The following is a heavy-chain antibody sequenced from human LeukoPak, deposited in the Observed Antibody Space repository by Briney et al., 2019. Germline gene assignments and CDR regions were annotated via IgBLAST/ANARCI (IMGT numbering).Heavy chain of an antibody. Sequence: SETLSLTCTVSGGSISSSSYYWGWIRQPPGKGLEWIGSIYYSGSTYYNPSLKSRVTISVDTSKNQFSLKLSSVTAADTAVYYCARDTSDYIDYWGQGTLVTVSS. CDR3: ARDTSDYIDY. J-gene: IGHJ4*02. CDR2: IYYSGST. CDR1: GGSISSSSYY. V-gene: IGHV4-39*07. D-gene: IGHD3-16*01.